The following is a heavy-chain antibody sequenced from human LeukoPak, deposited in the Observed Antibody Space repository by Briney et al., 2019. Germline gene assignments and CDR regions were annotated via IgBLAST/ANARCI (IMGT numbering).Heavy chain of an antibody. CDR3: ASPYSSRWYELCY. Sequence: GSLRLSCAASGFTFSSYSMNWVRQAPGKGLEWVSSISSSSYIYYADSVKGRFTISRDNAKNSLYLQMNSLRAEDTAVYYCASPYSSRWYELCYWGQGTLVTVSS. V-gene: IGHV3-21*01. D-gene: IGHD6-13*01. J-gene: IGHJ4*02. CDR1: GFTFSSYS. CDR2: ISSSSYI.